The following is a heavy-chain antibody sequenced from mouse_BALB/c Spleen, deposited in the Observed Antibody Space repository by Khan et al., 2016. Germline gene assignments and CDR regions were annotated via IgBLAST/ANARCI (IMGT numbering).Heavy chain of an antibody. V-gene: IGHV1S136*01. CDR3: ARGGTTARDAMDY. CDR1: GYTFTSYV. CDR2: INPYNDGT. Sequence: VQLQQSGPELVKPGASVKMSCKASGYTFTSYVMHWVKQKPGQGLEWIGYINPYNDGTKYNEKFKGKATLTSDKSSSTAYMELSSLTSEDSAVYYWARGGTTARDAMDYWGQGTSVTVSS. J-gene: IGHJ4*01. D-gene: IGHD1-2*01.